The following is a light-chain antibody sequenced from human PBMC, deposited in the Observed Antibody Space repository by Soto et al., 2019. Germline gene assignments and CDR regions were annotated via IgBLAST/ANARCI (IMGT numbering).Light chain of an antibody. V-gene: IGKV1-39*01. CDR2: AAS. CDR3: QQSYSTAFT. Sequence: DIQMTQSPSSLSASVGDRVTITCRASQSISSYLYWYQQKPGKAPKLLIYAASSLHSGVPSRFGGSGSGTDFTLTISSLQPEDFATYYCQQSYSTAFTVGGGARVEIK. J-gene: IGKJ4*01. CDR1: QSISSY.